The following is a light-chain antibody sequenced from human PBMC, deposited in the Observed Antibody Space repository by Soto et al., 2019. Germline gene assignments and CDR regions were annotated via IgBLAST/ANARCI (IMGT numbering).Light chain of an antibody. Sequence: IVLTQSPGTLSLSPGERATLSCRASQFVSSRLAWYQQRPXXXPXXXIXXXSTXAPXISARFSGSGSGTEFTLTVRSMLSEDFAVYYCQEYIQCRPGMFGPGTKVDIK. V-gene: IGKV3-15*01. CDR1: QFVSSR. CDR3: QEYIQCRPGM. CDR2: XXS. J-gene: IGKJ1*01.